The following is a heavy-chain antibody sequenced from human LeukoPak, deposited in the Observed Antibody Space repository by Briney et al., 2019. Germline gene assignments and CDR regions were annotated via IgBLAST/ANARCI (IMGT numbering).Heavy chain of an antibody. Sequence: SGVSLTLSCAASGFTFNDYGIHWVPQAPGRGLEGVAVMSYGVSNKYHADSVKGRFTISRDNSKNTLYLQMNSLRTEDTAVYYCAKDTAGYCSGGSCYPYYFDYWGQGTLVTVSS. J-gene: IGHJ4*02. CDR1: GFTFNDYG. V-gene: IGHV3-30*18. CDR2: MSYGVSNK. D-gene: IGHD2-15*01. CDR3: AKDTAGYCSGGSCYPYYFDY.